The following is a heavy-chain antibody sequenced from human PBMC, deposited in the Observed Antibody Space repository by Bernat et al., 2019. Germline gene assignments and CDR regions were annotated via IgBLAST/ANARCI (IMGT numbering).Heavy chain of an antibody. CDR1: GGSISSGGYY. CDR2: IYYSGST. CDR3: AREVVVPAASYFDY. V-gene: IGHV4-31*03. Sequence: QVQLQESGPGLVKPSQTLSLTCTVSGGSISSGGYYWSWIRQHPGKGLEWIGYIYYSGSTYYNPSLKSRVTISVDTSKNQFSLKLCSVTAADTAVYYCAREVVVPAASYFDYWGQGTLVTVSS. D-gene: IGHD2-2*01. J-gene: IGHJ4*02.